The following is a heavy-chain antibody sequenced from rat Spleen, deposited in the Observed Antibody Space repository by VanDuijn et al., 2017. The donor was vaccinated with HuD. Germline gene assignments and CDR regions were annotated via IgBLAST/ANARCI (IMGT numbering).Heavy chain of an antibody. CDR3: ARRNIGTTWFGY. J-gene: IGHJ2*01. Sequence: EVQLVESGGGLVQPGRTLKLSCAASGFTFSNYYIAWVRQAPTKGLEWVASISTGTDDTYYRDSVKGRFTISRDNSKSTLYLQMDSLRSEDTATYYCARRNIGTTWFGYWGQGVMVTVSS. CDR1: GFTFSNYY. V-gene: IGHV5-25*01. CDR2: ISTGTDDT. D-gene: IGHD1-5*01.